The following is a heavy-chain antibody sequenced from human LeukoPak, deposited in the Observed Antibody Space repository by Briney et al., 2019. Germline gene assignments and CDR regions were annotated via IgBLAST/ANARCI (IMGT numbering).Heavy chain of an antibody. J-gene: IGHJ6*02. V-gene: IGHV3-48*03. Sequence: PGGSLRLSCAASGFTFSSYEMNWVRQAPGKGLEWVSYISSSGSTIYYADSVKGRFTISRDKAKNSLYPQMNSLRAEDTAVYYCARVGLLTGYYSLYYYYGMDVWGQGTTVTVSS. D-gene: IGHD3-9*01. CDR3: ARVGLLTGYYSLYYYYGMDV. CDR1: GFTFSSYE. CDR2: ISSSGSTI.